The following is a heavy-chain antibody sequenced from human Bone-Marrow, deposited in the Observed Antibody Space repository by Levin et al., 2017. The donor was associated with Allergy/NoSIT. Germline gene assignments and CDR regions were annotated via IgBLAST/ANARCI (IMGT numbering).Heavy chain of an antibody. CDR3: AKLLPWLVLTAPFDY. J-gene: IGHJ4*02. CDR2: ISYDGSDK. CDR1: GFTFSNYG. Sequence: GGSLRLSCAVSGFTFSNYGMHLVRQAPGKGLEWVALISYDGSDKDYADSVKGRFTISRDSSKNTLYLQMNSLRAEDTAVYYCAKLLPWLVLTAPFDYWGQVTLVTVSS. V-gene: IGHV3-30*18. D-gene: IGHD6-19*01.